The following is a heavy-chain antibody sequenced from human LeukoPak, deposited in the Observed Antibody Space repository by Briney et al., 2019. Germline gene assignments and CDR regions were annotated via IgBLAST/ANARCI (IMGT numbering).Heavy chain of an antibody. V-gene: IGHV3-30*18. CDR3: AKGATLVVVPFGFWD. CDR1: GFTFSSYG. CDR2: ISYDGSNK. D-gene: IGHD3-22*01. J-gene: IGHJ4*02. Sequence: PGGSLRLSCAASGFTFSSYGMHWVRQAPGKGLEWVAVISYDGSNKYYADSVKGRFTISRDNPKNTLYLQMNSLRAEDTAVYYCAKGATLVVVPFGFWDWGQGTLVTVSS.